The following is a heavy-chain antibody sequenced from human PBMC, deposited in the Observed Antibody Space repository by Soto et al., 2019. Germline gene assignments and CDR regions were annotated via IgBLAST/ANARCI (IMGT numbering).Heavy chain of an antibody. D-gene: IGHD3-10*01. CDR1: GGSFSGYY. V-gene: IGHV4-34*01. CDR3: ARGRRGYYGSGSYYFDY. CDR2: TNHSGST. Sequence: QVQLQQWGAGLLKPSETLSLTCAVYGGSFSGYYWSWIRQPPGKGLEWIGETNHSGSTNYNPSLKSRVTISVDTSKNQFSLKLSSVTAADTAVYYCARGRRGYYGSGSYYFDYWGQGTLVTVSS. J-gene: IGHJ4*02.